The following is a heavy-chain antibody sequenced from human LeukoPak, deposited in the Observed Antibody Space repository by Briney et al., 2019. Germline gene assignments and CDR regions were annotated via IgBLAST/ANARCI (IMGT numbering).Heavy chain of an antibody. CDR2: IYYSGST. Sequence: SETLSLTCTVSGGSISSYYWSWIRQPPGKGLEWIGSIYYSGSTYYNPSLKSRVTISVDTSKNQFSLKLSSVTATDTAVYYCARWEESDAFDIWGQGTMVTVSS. D-gene: IGHD1-26*01. J-gene: IGHJ3*02. V-gene: IGHV4-59*05. CDR1: GGSISSYY. CDR3: ARWEESDAFDI.